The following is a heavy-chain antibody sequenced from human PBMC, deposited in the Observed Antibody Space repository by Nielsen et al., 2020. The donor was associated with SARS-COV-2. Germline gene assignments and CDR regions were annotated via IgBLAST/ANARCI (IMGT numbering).Heavy chain of an antibody. CDR2: INLSAGST. V-gene: IGHV1-46*01. CDR3: ATPITVDYFDY. J-gene: IGHJ4*02. Sequence: ASVKVSCKASGGTFPIDNIHWLRQAPGQGLEWIGIINLSAGSTDSAQKFKGRVTMTRDTSASTVYLALTSLKSEDTAVYYCATPITVDYFDYWGQGTLVTVSS. CDR1: GGTFPIDN.